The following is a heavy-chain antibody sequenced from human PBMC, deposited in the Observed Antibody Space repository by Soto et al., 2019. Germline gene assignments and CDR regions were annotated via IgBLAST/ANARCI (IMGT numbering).Heavy chain of an antibody. V-gene: IGHV4-39*01. Sequence: SETLSLTGTVSGGSISSSSYYWGWIRQPPGKGLEWIGSIYYSGSTYYNPSLKSRVTISVDTSKNQFSLKLSSVTAADTAVYYCVVVVVVAATPYYFDYWGQGTLVTVSS. CDR3: VVVVVVAATPYYFDY. CDR1: GGSISSSSYY. D-gene: IGHD2-15*01. J-gene: IGHJ4*02. CDR2: IYYSGST.